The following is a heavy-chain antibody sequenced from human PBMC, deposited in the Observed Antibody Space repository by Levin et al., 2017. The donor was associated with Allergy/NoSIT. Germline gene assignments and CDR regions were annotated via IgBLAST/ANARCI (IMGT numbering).Heavy chain of an antibody. V-gene: IGHV1-2*06. J-gene: IGHJ6*03. D-gene: IGHD1-20*01. Sequence: GESLKISCKASGYTFTGYYMHWVRQAPGQGLEWMGRINPNSGGTNYAQKFQGRVTMTRDTSISTAYMELSRLRSDDTAVYYCARDLTSITGPGAFYYYYYMDVWGKGTTVTVSS. CDR1: GYTFTGYY. CDR2: INPNSGGT. CDR3: ARDLTSITGPGAFYYYYYMDV.